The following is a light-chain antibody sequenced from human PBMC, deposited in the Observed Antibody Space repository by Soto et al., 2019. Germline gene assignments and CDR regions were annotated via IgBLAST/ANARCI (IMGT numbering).Light chain of an antibody. V-gene: IGLV1-40*01. CDR1: SSNIGAGYD. CDR3: QSYDSSLSGSYV. J-gene: IGLJ1*01. Sequence: QSALTQPPSVSGAPGQRVTISCTGSSSNIGAGYDVHWYQQLPGTAPKLLIYGNSNRPSGVPDRFSGSKSGTSASLAITGLQAEDEADYYFQSYDSSLSGSYVFGTGTKLTVL. CDR2: GNS.